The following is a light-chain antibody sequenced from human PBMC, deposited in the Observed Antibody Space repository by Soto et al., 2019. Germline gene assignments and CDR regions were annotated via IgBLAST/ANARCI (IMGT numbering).Light chain of an antibody. CDR3: QQYGTSPRT. V-gene: IGKV3-20*01. J-gene: IGKJ1*01. Sequence: EIVLTQSPGTLSLSPGERATLSCRASQSVTSNYLAWYQQKPGQAPRLLIYGTSSTATRIPDRFSGSGSGTDFTLTISRLEPADFAVYYCQQYGTSPRTFGQGTKVEIK. CDR1: QSVTSNY. CDR2: GTS.